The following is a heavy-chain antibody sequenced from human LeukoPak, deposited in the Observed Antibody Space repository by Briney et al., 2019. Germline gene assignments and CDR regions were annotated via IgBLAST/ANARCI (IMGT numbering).Heavy chain of an antibody. Sequence: GGSLRLSCAASGFTFSSYGMHWVRQAPGKGLEWVAFIRYDGSNKYYADSVKGRFTISRDNSKNTLYLQMNSLRAEDTAVYYCAKDRSVGYQLLSAPQLDYWGQGTLVTVSS. CDR1: GFTFSSYG. D-gene: IGHD2-2*01. CDR3: AKDRSVGYQLLSAPQLDY. J-gene: IGHJ4*02. CDR2: IRYDGSNK. V-gene: IGHV3-30*02.